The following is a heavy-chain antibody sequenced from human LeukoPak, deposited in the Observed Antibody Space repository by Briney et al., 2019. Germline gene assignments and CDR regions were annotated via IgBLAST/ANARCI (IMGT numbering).Heavy chain of an antibody. D-gene: IGHD1-14*01. V-gene: IGHV1-2*02. CDR3: ARATAENDY. Sequence: ASVTLSCKASAYTFTFYYMHWVRQAPGQGLEWMGWTNPKSGGTNYLQKFQGRVTMTSDTSISTAYLELSRLRSDDTAGYYCARATAENDYWGQGTLVTVSS. J-gene: IGHJ4*02. CDR2: TNPKSGGT. CDR1: AYTFTFYY.